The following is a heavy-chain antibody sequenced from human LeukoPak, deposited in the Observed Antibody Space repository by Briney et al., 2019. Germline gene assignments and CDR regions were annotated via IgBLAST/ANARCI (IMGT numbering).Heavy chain of an antibody. D-gene: IGHD3-10*01. CDR2: IYYSGST. J-gene: IGHJ4*02. V-gene: IGHV4-39*07. Sequence: PSETLSLTCTVSGGSISSSSYYWGWIRQPPGKGLEWIGSIYYSGSTYYNPSLKSRVTISVDTSKNQFSLKLSSVTAADTAVYYCARDRTLWFGELDWGQGALVTVSS. CDR3: ARDRTLWFGELD. CDR1: GGSISSSSYY.